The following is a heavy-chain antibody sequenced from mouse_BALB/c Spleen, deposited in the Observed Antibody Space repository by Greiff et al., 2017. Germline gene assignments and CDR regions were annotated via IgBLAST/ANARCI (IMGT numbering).Heavy chain of an antibody. V-gene: IGHV14-4*02. J-gene: IGHJ1*01. D-gene: IGHD3-2*01. CDR3: KSDSSGGYFDV. CDR2: IDPENGDT. Sequence: VQLQQSGAELVRSGASVKLSCTASGFNIKDYYMHWVKQRPEQGLEWIGWIDPENGDTEYAPKFQGKATMTADTSSNTAYLQLSSLTSEDTAVYYCKSDSSGGYFDVWGAGTTVTVSS. CDR1: GFNIKDYY.